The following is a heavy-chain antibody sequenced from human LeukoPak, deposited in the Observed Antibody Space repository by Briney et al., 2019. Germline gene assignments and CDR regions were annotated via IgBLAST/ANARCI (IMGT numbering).Heavy chain of an antibody. J-gene: IGHJ4*02. V-gene: IGHV4-31*03. CDR2: VYYSGST. D-gene: IGHD1-14*01. CDR3: ARGDNPPLFDY. Sequence: RSETLSLTCTVSGGSISSGGYYWSWIRQHPGKGLEWIGSVYYSGSTNYSPSLQGRVIISLDTSRNQFSLKLSSVTAADTAVYYWARGDNPPLFDYGGGGPLATVS. CDR1: GGSISSGGYY.